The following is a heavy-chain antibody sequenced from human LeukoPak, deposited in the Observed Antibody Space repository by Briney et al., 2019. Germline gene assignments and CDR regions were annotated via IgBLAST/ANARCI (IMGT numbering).Heavy chain of an antibody. CDR2: ISSSSSTI. D-gene: IGHD6-6*01. V-gene: IGHV3-48*01. Sequence: GGSLRLSCAASGFTFSNYWMTWVRQAPGKGLEWVSYISSSSSTIYYADSVKGRFTISRDNAKNSLYLQMNSLRAEDTAVYYCARVGPQYSSDYWGQGTLVTVSS. CDR1: GFTFSNYW. J-gene: IGHJ4*02. CDR3: ARVGPQYSSDY.